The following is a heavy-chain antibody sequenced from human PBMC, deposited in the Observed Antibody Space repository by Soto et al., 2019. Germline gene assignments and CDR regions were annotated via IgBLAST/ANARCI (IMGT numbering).Heavy chain of an antibody. D-gene: IGHD3-3*01. CDR1: GGSISSYY. CDR3: ARTIFGLVIPPWYFDL. V-gene: IGHV4-59*01. J-gene: IGHJ2*01. Sequence: PSETLSLTCAVSGGSISSYYWSWIRQTPGKGLEWIGYIYYSGSTNYNPSLKSRVTISVDTSKNQFSLKLSSVTAADTAVYYCARTIFGLVIPPWYFDLCGRGPLV. CDR2: IYYSGST.